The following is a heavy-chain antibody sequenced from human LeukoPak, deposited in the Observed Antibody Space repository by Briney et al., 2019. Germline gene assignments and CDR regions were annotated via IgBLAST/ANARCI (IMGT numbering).Heavy chain of an antibody. CDR3: ARGRRGPDY. Sequence: SETLSLTCAVYGGSFSGYYWSWIRQPPGKGLEWIGEINHSGSTNYNLSLKSRVTISVDTSKNQFSLKLSSVTAADTAVYYCARGRRGPDYWGQGTLVTVSS. CDR2: INHSGST. J-gene: IGHJ4*02. CDR1: GGSFSGYY. V-gene: IGHV4-34*01. D-gene: IGHD3-10*01.